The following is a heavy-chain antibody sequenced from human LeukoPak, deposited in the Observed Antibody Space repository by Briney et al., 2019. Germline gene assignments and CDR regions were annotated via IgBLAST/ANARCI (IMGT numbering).Heavy chain of an antibody. CDR1: GFTVSNNY. Sequence: GGSLRLSCAASGFTVSNNYMIWVRQAPGKGLEWVGRIKSKTDGGTPDYAAPVKGRFTISRDDSKNTLYLQMNSLKTEDTAVYYCTGVSRSSWYDYWGQGTLVTVSS. V-gene: IGHV3-15*01. CDR3: TGVSRSSWYDY. D-gene: IGHD6-13*01. J-gene: IGHJ4*02. CDR2: IKSKTDGGTP.